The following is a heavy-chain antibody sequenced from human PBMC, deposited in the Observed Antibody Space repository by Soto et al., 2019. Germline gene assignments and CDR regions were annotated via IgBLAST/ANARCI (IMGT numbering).Heavy chain of an antibody. CDR3: ATTKGNYCSGGSCYYFDK. V-gene: IGHV3-23*01. Sequence: VQLFQSGGGQVQPGGSLRLSCAASGFSFSSYAVGWVRQTPGKGLEWVSVISGNAGRTYYADSVKGRFIISRDNSRGTLSLQMDSLRGEDTAIYYCATTKGNYCSGGSCYYFDKWGEGVLVTVSS. J-gene: IGHJ4*02. CDR1: GFSFSSYA. D-gene: IGHD2-15*01. CDR2: ISGNAGRT.